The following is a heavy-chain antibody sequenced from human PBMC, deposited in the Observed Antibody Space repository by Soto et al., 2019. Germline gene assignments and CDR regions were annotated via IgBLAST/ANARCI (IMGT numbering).Heavy chain of an antibody. CDR3: ARDGTSVTTGDAFDI. V-gene: IGHV4-59*01. CDR1: GGSISGYY. J-gene: IGHJ3*02. CDR2: IYYGGNT. D-gene: IGHD4-17*01. Sequence: QVQLQESGPGLVKPSETLSLTCTVSGGSISGYYWSWIRQPPGKGLEWIGYIYYGGNTNYSPSLKSRLTISVDTSTNQFSLRLSSVTAADTAVYYCARDGTSVTTGDAFDIWGQGTMVTVSS.